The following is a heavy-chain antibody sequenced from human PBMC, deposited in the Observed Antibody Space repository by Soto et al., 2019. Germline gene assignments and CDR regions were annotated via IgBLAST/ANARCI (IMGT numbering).Heavy chain of an antibody. CDR1: GFTFSDYY. CDR2: ISSSGNII. Sequence: QVQLVESGGGLVKTGGSLRIVCEASGFTFSDYYMSWVRQAPGKGLEWVSYISSSGNIIYYADSVKGRFTISRDNDKNPVYLQMNSLRAEDTALYFCAKMSSENYYDPVFSWGQGTLVTVSS. D-gene: IGHD3-22*01. J-gene: IGHJ4*02. CDR3: AKMSSENYYDPVFS. V-gene: IGHV3-11*01.